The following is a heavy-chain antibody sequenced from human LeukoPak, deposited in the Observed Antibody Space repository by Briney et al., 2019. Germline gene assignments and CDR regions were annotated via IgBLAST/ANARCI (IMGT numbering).Heavy chain of an antibody. V-gene: IGHV3-21*01. CDR1: GFTFSGYS. J-gene: IGHJ4*02. CDR3: AREVSEGFDF. Sequence: GXSLRLSCTASGFTFSGYSMNWIRQAPGKGLEWVSSFGTRSTSVYHAGSVKGRFAISRDNAKNSLYLQMNSLRAEDTALYYCAREVSEGFDFWGQGTLVTVSS. D-gene: IGHD3-22*01. CDR2: FGTRSTSV.